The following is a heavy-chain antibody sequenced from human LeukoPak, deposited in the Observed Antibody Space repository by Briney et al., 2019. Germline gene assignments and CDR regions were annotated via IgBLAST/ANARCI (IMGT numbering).Heavy chain of an antibody. J-gene: IGHJ2*01. CDR1: GFTFDDYG. D-gene: IGHD6-13*01. CDR2: ITWDGVTT. Sequence: PGGSLRLSCAASGFTFDDYGMHWVRQAPGKGLEWVSLITWDGVTTYYTDSVQGRFTISRDNSKNSLYLQMNGLSIEDTAFYFCAKERIPATGIHWSFDLWGRGTLVTVSS. CDR3: AKERIPATGIHWSFDL. V-gene: IGHV3-43*01.